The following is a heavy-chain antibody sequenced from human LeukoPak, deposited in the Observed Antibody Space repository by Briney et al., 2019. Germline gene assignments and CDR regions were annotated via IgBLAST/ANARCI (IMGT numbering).Heavy chain of an antibody. D-gene: IGHD6-13*01. V-gene: IGHV3-33*01. CDR1: GFTFSSYG. J-gene: IGHJ4*02. CDR3: ARVYSAAAHYLDF. Sequence: QPGRSLRLSCAASGFTFSSYGMHWVRQAPGKGLEWVAVIWYDGSNKYYADSVKGRFTISRDNAKNSLYLQMNSLRDEDTALYYCARVYSAAAHYLDFWGQGTLVTVS. CDR2: IWYDGSNK.